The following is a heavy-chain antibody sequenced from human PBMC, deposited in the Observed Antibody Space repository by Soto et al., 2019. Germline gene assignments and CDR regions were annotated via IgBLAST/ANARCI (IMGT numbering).Heavy chain of an antibody. J-gene: IGHJ4*02. CDR1: GYIFTSYY. Sequence: QVQLVQSGAEVKKPGASVKVSCKASGYIFTSYYMHWVRQAPGQGLERMGTIDPSAGSTTYAQNFRGRVTMTRDKPTSTVYLELNRLRSEDTPVNYWGGSPVPTGTTLYYLDYWGEGTLVAVSS. V-gene: IGHV1-46*01. CDR3: GGSPVPTGTTLYYLDY. CDR2: IDPSAGST. D-gene: IGHD1-1*01.